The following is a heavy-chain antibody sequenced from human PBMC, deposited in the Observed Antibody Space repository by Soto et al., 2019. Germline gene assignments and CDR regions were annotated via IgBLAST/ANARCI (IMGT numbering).Heavy chain of an antibody. CDR1: GGFVSSGNYY. Sequence: QVQLQQWGAGLLKPSETLSLTCAVYGGFVSSGNYYWSWIRQPPGKGLEWIGEMSHSGGTHFNPSLKSRVIISVDTSKNQFSLKMTSVTAADTALYYCARVERGTTTTVVDAFDIWGPGTMVTVSS. CDR2: MSHSGGT. D-gene: IGHD4-4*01. J-gene: IGHJ3*02. CDR3: ARVERGTTTTVVDAFDI. V-gene: IGHV4-34*01.